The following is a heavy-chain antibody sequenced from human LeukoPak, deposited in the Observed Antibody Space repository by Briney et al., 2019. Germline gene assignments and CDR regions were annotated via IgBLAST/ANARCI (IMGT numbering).Heavy chain of an antibody. D-gene: IGHD6-13*01. V-gene: IGHV3-48*04. Sequence: GGSLRLSCAASGFTFSSYSMNWVRQAPGKGLEWVSYISSSSSTIYYADSVKGRFTISRDNAKNSLYLQMNSLRAEDTAVYYCARDNRVAAAGTRGFFDYWGQGTLVTVSS. CDR2: ISSSSSTI. CDR3: ARDNRVAAAGTRGFFDY. CDR1: GFTFSSYS. J-gene: IGHJ4*02.